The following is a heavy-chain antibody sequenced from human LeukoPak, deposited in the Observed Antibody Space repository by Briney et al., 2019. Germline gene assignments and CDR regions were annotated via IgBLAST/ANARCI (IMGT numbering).Heavy chain of an antibody. CDR2: ISYDGSNK. CDR3: ARDLSSGWTEGYFDY. J-gene: IGHJ4*02. V-gene: IGHV3-30-3*01. Sequence: GRSLRLSCAASGFTFSSYAMHGVRQAPGKGREWGADISYDGSNKYYADSVKGRFTISRDNTKNTLYLQMNSLRAEDTAVYYCARDLSSGWTEGYFDYWGQGTLVTVSS. CDR1: GFTFSSYA. D-gene: IGHD6-19*01.